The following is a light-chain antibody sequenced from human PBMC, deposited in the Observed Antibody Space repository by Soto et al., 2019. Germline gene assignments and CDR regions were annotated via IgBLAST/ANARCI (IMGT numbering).Light chain of an antibody. J-gene: IGKJ1*01. CDR1: QSVSSY. V-gene: IGKV3-11*01. CDR3: QQYNDWPPT. Sequence: EIVLTQSPATLSLSPGERATLSCRASQSVSSYLAWYQQKPGQAPRLLIYDASNRATGIPARFSGSGSGTDFTLSIGSLQSEDFAVYYCQQYNDWPPTFGQGTKVDIK. CDR2: DAS.